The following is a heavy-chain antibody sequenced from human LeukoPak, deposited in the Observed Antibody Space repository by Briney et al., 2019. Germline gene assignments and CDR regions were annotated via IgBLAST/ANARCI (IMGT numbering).Heavy chain of an antibody. CDR1: GFTFSTYA. Sequence: PLRCLRLSCAASGFTFSTYAVNWVRQGPRKGLEWVSAISSSGGTTYYADSVKGRLSISRDNSRNTSYRRMNSLRAQATAIYYFAKDRNARPTNFDSWRQETLVTV. CDR3: AKDRNARPTNFDS. J-gene: IGHJ4*02. CDR2: ISSSGGTT. V-gene: IGHV3-23*01. D-gene: IGHD1-14*01.